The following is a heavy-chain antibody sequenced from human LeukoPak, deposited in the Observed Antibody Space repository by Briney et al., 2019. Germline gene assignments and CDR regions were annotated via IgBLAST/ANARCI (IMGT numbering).Heavy chain of an antibody. J-gene: IGHJ4*02. D-gene: IGHD3-3*01. V-gene: IGHV3-23*01. Sequence: PGGSLRLSCAASGFTFSSYAMHWVRQAPGKGLEWVSAISGSGGSTYYADSVKGRFTISRDNSKNTLYLQMNSLRAEDAAVYYCAKAANGGFLEWLLFYYFDYWGQGTLVTVSS. CDR3: AKAANGGFLEWLLFYYFDY. CDR1: GFTFSSYA. CDR2: ISGSGGST.